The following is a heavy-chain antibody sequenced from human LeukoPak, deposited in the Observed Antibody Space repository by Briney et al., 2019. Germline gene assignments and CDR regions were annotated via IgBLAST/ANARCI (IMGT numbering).Heavy chain of an antibody. CDR2: ISCDGNNK. CDR3: ARDLLTTVVTPSYYYGMDV. D-gene: IGHD4-23*01. Sequence: PGGSLRLSCTASGFTFRNYVMHWVRQAPGKGLEWVAVISCDGNNKYYADSVKGRFTISRDNSKNTLYLQMNSLRAEDTAVYYCARDLLTTVVTPSYYYGMDVWGQGTTVTVSS. J-gene: IGHJ6*02. V-gene: IGHV3-30-3*01. CDR1: GFTFRNYV.